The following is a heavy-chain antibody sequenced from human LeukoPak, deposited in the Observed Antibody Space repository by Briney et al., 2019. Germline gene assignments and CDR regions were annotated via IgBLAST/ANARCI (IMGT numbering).Heavy chain of an antibody. D-gene: IGHD3-10*01. V-gene: IGHV4-34*01. CDR3: ARAPRVRGIHFDY. J-gene: IGHJ4*02. CDR2: INHSGST. CDR1: GGSFSGYY. Sequence: PSETLSLTCAVYGGSFSGYYWSWIRQPPGKGLEWIGEINHSGSTNYNPSLKSRVTISVDTSKNQFSLKLSSVTAADTAVYYCARAPRVRGIHFDYWGQGTLVTVSS.